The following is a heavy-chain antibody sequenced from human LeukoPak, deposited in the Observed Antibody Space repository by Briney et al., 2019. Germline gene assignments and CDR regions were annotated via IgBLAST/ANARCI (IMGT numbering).Heavy chain of an antibody. V-gene: IGHV3-30-3*01. CDR1: GFTFSSYA. D-gene: IGHD4-17*01. Sequence: GGSLRLSCAASGFTFSSYAMHWVRQAPGKGLEWVAVISYDGSNKYYADSVKGRFTISRDNSKNTLYLQMNSLRAEDTAVYYCAREPMITVTTDYWGQGTLVTVSS. CDR2: ISYDGSNK. J-gene: IGHJ4*02. CDR3: AREPMITVTTDY.